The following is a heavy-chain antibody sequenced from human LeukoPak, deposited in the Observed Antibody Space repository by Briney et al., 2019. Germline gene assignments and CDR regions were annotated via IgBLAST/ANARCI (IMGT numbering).Heavy chain of an antibody. Sequence: PPQTLSLTCTVSGGSISSSSYYWGWIRQPPGKGLEWIGSIYYSGSTYYNPSLKSRVTISVDTSKNQFSLKLSSVTAADTAVYYCAFLDIVVVPAAFNDYWGQGTLVTVSS. CDR1: GGSISSSSYY. D-gene: IGHD2-2*03. CDR3: AFLDIVVVPAAFNDY. J-gene: IGHJ4*02. CDR2: IYYSGST. V-gene: IGHV4-39*01.